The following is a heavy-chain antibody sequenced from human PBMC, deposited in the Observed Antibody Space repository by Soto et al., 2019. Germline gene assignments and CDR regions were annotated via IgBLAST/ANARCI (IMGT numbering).Heavy chain of an antibody. V-gene: IGHV3-23*01. CDR1: GFTFSSYA. CDR2: VSIGGST. J-gene: IGHJ4*02. Sequence: PGGSLRLSCAASGFTFSSYAMGWVRQGPGKGLGWVAVVSIGGSTHYGDSVRGRLTISRDNSKNTLSLQMNSLTAEDTAVYFCAKRRGAGGHFDYWGQGALVTVSS. CDR3: AKRRGAGGHFDY. D-gene: IGHD2-15*01.